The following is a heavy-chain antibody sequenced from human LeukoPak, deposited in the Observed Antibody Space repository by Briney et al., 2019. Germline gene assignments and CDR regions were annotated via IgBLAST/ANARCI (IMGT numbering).Heavy chain of an antibody. CDR2: INSDGSST. CDR1: GFTFSSYA. D-gene: IGHD5-24*01. V-gene: IGHV3-74*01. J-gene: IGHJ4*02. CDR3: ASSKMATIIDH. Sequence: GGSLRLSCAASGFTFSSYAMSWVRQAPGKGLVWVSRINSDGSSTSYADSVKGRFTISRDNAKNTLYLQMNSLRAEDTAVYYCASSKMATIIDHWGQGTLVTVSS.